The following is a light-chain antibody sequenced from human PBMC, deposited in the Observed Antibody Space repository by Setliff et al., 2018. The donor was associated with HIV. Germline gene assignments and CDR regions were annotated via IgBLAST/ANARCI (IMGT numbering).Light chain of an antibody. CDR3: TSYTNRHTYV. J-gene: IGLJ1*01. V-gene: IGLV2-14*03. CDR1: ASDVGAYTH. CDR2: DFT. Sequence: QSALTQPASVSGYPGQSITISCTGTASDVGAYTHVSWYQQYPGKAPTLVIYDFTKRPSGVSDRLSVSKSGNTASLTISGLQAEDEADYSCTSYTNRHTYVFGTGTKVTVL.